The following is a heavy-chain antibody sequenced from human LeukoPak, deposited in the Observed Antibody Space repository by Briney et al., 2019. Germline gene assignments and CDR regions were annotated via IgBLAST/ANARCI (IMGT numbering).Heavy chain of an antibody. D-gene: IGHD2-2*01. Sequence: GASVKVSCKASGGTFSSYAISWVRQAPGQGLEWMGGIIPIFGTANYAQKFQGRVTITADESTSTAYMELSSLRSEDTAVYYCARNRGGPRYCSSTSCYRSWFDPWGQGTLFTVSS. CDR2: IIPIFGTA. J-gene: IGHJ5*02. V-gene: IGHV1-69*13. CDR3: ARNRGGPRYCSSTSCYRSWFDP. CDR1: GGTFSSYA.